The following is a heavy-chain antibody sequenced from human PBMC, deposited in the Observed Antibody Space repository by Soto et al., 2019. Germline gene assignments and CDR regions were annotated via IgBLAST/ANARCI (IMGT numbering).Heavy chain of an antibody. CDR1: GGTFGNSA. J-gene: IGHJ6*02. CDR2: IIPSFATG. CDR3: ARSYYGSGSYWFYGMDV. V-gene: IGHV1-69*06. D-gene: IGHD3-10*01. Sequence: QVQLVQSGAEVKKPGSSVKVSCKAPGGTFGNSAISWVRQAPGQGLEWMGGIIPSFATGNSAPEFQGRLTITADKSTTTAYMELSSLRSEDTAVYYCARSYYGSGSYWFYGMDVWGQGTTVTVSS.